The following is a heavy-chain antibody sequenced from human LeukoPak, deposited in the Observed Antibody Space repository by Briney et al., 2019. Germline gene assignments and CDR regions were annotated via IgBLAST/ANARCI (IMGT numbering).Heavy chain of an antibody. CDR2: IWYDGSNK. J-gene: IGHJ4*02. D-gene: IGHD6-13*01. CDR3: ARDQGFGSSSFDY. CDR1: GFTFSSYG. V-gene: IGHV3-33*01. Sequence: PGRSLRLSCAASGFTFSSYGLHWVRQAPGKGLEWVAVIWYDGSNKYYADSVKGRFTISRDNSKNTLYLQMDSLRAEDTAVYYCARDQGFGSSSFDYWGQGTLVTVSS.